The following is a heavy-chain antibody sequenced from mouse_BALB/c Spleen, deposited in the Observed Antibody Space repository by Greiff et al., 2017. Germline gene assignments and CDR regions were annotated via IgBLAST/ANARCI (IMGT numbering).Heavy chain of an antibody. Sequence: EVKLMESGGDLVKPGGSLKLSCAASGFTFSSYGMSWVRQTPDKRLEWVATISSGGSYTYYPDSVKGRFTISRDNAKNTLYLQMSSLKSEDTAMYYCARHWGAYWGQGTSVTVSS. CDR1: GFTFSSYG. J-gene: IGHJ4*01. V-gene: IGHV5-6*01. CDR3: ARHWGAY. CDR2: ISSGGSYT.